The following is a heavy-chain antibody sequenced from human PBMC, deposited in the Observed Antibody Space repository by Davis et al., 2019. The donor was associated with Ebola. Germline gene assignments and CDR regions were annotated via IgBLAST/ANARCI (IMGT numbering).Heavy chain of an antibody. CDR2: ISGSGGST. Sequence: GESLKISCAASGFTFSSYAMSWVRQAPGKGLEWVSAISGSGGSTYYADSVKGRFTISRDNSKNTLYLQMNSLRAEDTAVYYCARDHVPIVVVPAAIIYYYYGMDVWGQGTTVTVSS. CDR3: ARDHVPIVVVPAAIIYYYYGMDV. D-gene: IGHD2-2*01. J-gene: IGHJ6*02. CDR1: GFTFSSYA. V-gene: IGHV3-23*01.